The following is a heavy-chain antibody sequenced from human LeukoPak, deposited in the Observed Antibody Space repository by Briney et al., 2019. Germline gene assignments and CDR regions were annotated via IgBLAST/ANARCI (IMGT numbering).Heavy chain of an antibody. CDR3: ARSTYGDYVFDY. D-gene: IGHD4-17*01. J-gene: IGHJ4*02. V-gene: IGHV3-53*01. Sequence: PGGSLRLSCAASGFTVSSSYMSSVRQTPGEGLEWVSVIYAGGGTSYADSVKGRFTLSRDNSKNTLSLQMNSLRAEDTAVYHCARSTYGDYVFDYWGQGTLVTVSS. CDR1: GFTVSSSY. CDR2: IYAGGGT.